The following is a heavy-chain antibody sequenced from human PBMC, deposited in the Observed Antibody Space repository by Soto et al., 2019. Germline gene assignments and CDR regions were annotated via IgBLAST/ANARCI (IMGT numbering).Heavy chain of an antibody. J-gene: IGHJ4*02. CDR3: VRDRPNTESLTGYFDT. CDR2: IRFDGSTA. D-gene: IGHD3-9*01. V-gene: IGHV3-33*01. Sequence: VRLSCEASGFVFRTFRMHWVRRAPGKGLEWLATIRFDGSTARYAESVRGRFKISRDNSMNTLYLQLDRLRVEDTAVYYCVRDRPNTESLTGYFDTWGQGTPVTVSS. CDR1: GFVFRTFR.